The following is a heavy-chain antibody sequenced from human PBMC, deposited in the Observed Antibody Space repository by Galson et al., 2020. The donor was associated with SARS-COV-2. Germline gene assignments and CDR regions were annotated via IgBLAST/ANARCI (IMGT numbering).Heavy chain of an antibody. Sequence: ASVKVSCRASGYTFTSSDFNWVRQAAGHGLEWMGWMSTINGGAGIAEKFQGRVIMTRNTSINTAYMELTSLTAEDTAVYFCVRGLSRAVRGTIFGFWGQGSLVTVSS. V-gene: IGHV1-8*01. CDR2: MSTINGGA. CDR1: GYTFTSSD. CDR3: VRGLSRAVRGTIFGF. J-gene: IGHJ4*02. D-gene: IGHD3-10*02.